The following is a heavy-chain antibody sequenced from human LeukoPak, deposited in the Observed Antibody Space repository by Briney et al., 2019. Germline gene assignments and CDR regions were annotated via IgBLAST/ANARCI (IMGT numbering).Heavy chain of an antibody. Sequence: ASVKVSCKASGYTFTSYGISWVRQAPGQGLEWMGWISAYNGNTNYAQKLLGRVTMTTDTSTSTAYMELRSLRSDDTAVYYCARDHPVDDFWSGYYTPNFDYWGQGTLVTVSS. CDR3: ARDHPVDDFWSGYYTPNFDY. J-gene: IGHJ4*02. V-gene: IGHV1-18*01. D-gene: IGHD3-3*01. CDR2: ISAYNGNT. CDR1: GYTFTSYG.